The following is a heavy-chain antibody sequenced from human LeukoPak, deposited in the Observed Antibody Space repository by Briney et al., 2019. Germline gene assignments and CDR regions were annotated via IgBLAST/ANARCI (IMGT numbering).Heavy chain of an antibody. CDR2: INPNSGGT. V-gene: IGHV1-2*02. CDR1: GYTFTGYY. J-gene: IGHJ4*02. Sequence: ASVKVSCKASGYTFTGYYMHWVRQAPGQGLEWMGWINPNSGGTNYAQRFQGRVTMTRDTSISTAYMELSRLRSDDTAVYYCARGDASSWYFFEFCGQGTLVTVSS. D-gene: IGHD6-13*01. CDR3: ARGDASSWYFFEF.